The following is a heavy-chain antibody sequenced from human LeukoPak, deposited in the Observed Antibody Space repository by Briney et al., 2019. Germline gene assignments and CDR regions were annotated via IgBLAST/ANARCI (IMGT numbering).Heavy chain of an antibody. V-gene: IGHV3-23*01. J-gene: IGHJ4*02. D-gene: IGHD2-8*01. Sequence: GGSLRLSCAASGFTFSSYAMSWVRQAPGKGLEWVSGISGSGDGTYYAGSVKGRFTISRDNSKNTLFLQMNSLRAEDTAVYYCAKGSSDCTNGVCYFFDFDYWGQGTLVTVSS. CDR3: AKGSSDCTNGVCYFFDFDY. CDR2: ISGSGDGT. CDR1: GFTFSSYA.